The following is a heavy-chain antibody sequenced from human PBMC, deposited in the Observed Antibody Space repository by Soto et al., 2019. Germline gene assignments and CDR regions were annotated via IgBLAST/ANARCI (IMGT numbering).Heavy chain of an antibody. V-gene: IGHV3-48*02. Sequence: GGSLRLSCAASGFTFSSYSMNWVRQAPGKGLEWVSYISSSSSTIYYADSVEGRFTISRDNAKNSLYLQMNSLRDEDTAVYYCARDLGYYYYSSGYYSHGMDVWGQGTTVTVSS. CDR1: GFTFSSYS. D-gene: IGHD3-22*01. CDR2: ISSSSSTI. J-gene: IGHJ6*02. CDR3: ARDLGYYYYSSGYYSHGMDV.